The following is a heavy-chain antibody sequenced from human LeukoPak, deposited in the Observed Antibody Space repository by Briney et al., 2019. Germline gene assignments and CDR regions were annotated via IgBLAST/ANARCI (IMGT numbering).Heavy chain of an antibody. V-gene: IGHV3-23*01. CDR1: GFPFSSYA. CDR3: ARDRTPGTTFPQAWFDP. J-gene: IGHJ5*02. CDR2: ISGSGGST. D-gene: IGHD1-1*01. Sequence: PGGSLRLSCAASGFPFSSYAMSWVRQAPGKGLEWVSTISGSGGSTYYADSVKGRFTISRDNSKNTLYLQMNSLRAEDTAVYYCARDRTPGTTFPQAWFDPWGQGTLVTVSS.